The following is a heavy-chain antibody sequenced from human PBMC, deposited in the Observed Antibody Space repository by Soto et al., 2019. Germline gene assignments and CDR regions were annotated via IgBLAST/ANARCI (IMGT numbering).Heavy chain of an antibody. J-gene: IGHJ6*02. CDR3: ARGPFHYYGMDV. CDR2: INHSGST. Sequence: SETLSLTCAVYGGSFSGYYWSWIRQPPGKGLEWIGEINHSGSTNYNPSLKSRVTISVDTSKNQFSLKLSSVTAADTAVYYCARGPFHYYGMDVWGQGTTVTVSS. CDR1: GGSFSGYY. V-gene: IGHV4-34*01.